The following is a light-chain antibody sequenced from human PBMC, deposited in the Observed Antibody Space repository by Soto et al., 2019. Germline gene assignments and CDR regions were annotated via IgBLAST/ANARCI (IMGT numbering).Light chain of an antibody. V-gene: IGKV3-15*01. CDR2: GAS. CDR3: QQYNDWPPA. J-gene: IGKJ1*01. Sequence: TLMTQSPDTLSVSPGERATLSCRASQSIGGALAWYQQKPGQAPRLLIHGASTKATGLPARVSGSGSGTDFTLTISSLQSEDFAVYYCQQYNDWPPAFGQGTKVEIK. CDR1: QSIGGA.